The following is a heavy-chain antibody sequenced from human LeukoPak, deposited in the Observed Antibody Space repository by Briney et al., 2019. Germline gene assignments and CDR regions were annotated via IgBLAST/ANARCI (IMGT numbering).Heavy chain of an antibody. CDR2: IYYGGST. D-gene: IGHD2-2*01. V-gene: IGHV4-39*07. CDR1: GASISSSSYY. J-gene: IGHJ6*02. CDR3: ARDAGHQLSRRNYYAMDV. Sequence: MSSETLSLTCTVSGASISSSSYYWGWIRQPPGKGLEWIGSIYYGGSTYYNPSLKSRVTISVDTSKNQFSLKVNSVTAADTAVYYCARDAGHQLSRRNYYAMDVWGQGTTVTVSS.